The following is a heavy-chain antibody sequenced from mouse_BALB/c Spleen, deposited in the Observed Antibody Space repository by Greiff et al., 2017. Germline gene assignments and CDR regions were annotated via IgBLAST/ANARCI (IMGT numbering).Heavy chain of an antibody. CDR3: TRSGLTGTPEAMDY. V-gene: IGHV1-5*01. Sequence: VQLQQSGTVLARPGASVKMSCKASGYSFTSYWMHWVKQRPGQGLEWIGAIYPGNSDTSYNQKFKGKAKLTAVTSASTAYMELSSLTNEDSAVYYCTRSGLTGTPEAMDYWGQGTSVTVSS. J-gene: IGHJ4*01. CDR1: GYSFTSYW. CDR2: IYPGNSDT. D-gene: IGHD4-1*01.